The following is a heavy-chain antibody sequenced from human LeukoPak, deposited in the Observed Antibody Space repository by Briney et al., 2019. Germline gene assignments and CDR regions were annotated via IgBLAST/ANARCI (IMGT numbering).Heavy chain of an antibody. V-gene: IGHV3-48*03. CDR3: AREPYDFGSFYSLYLDH. J-gene: IGHJ4*02. CDR1: GFTFSIND. D-gene: IGHD3-10*01. CDR2: ISYSGSTK. Sequence: AGSLRLSCEVSGFTFSINDRNWVRQAPGKGLEWISYISYSGSTKDYADPVRGRFTISRDNAKKSLYLQMNMMRADDTANYYCAREPYDFGSFYSLYLDHWGQGTLVTVSS.